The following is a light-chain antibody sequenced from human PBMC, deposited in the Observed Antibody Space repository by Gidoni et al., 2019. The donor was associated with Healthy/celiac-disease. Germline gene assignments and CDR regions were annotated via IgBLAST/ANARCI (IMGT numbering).Light chain of an antibody. V-gene: IGLV3-21*02. CDR1: NIGSKS. CDR2: DDS. Sequence: SYVLTQPPSVSVAPGQTDRITCGGNNIGSKSVHWYQKKPGQAPVLVVYDDSDRPSGIPARFSGSHSGNTATLTISRVEAGDEADYYCQVWDSSSDHVVFGGGPKLTVL. J-gene: IGLJ2*01. CDR3: QVWDSSSDHVV.